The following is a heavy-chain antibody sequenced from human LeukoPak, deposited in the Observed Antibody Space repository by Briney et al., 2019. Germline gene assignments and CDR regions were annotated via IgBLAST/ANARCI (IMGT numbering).Heavy chain of an antibody. J-gene: IGHJ4*02. V-gene: IGHV4-34*09. Sequence: PSETLSLTCAVYGGSFSNYYWTWIRQPPGKGLEWIGEINHSGSTNYNPSLTSRVTISLDRSNNQFSLKLYSVTAADTAVYYCARGGWTQDSWGQGTLVTVSS. CDR3: ARGGWTQDS. D-gene: IGHD6-19*01. CDR2: INHSGST. CDR1: GGSFSNYY.